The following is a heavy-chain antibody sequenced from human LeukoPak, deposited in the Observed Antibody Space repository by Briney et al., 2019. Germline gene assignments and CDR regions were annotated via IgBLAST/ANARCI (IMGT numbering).Heavy chain of an antibody. CDR1: GFTFSSYS. CDR2: ISSSSRTI. J-gene: IGHJ4*02. V-gene: IGHV3-48*01. CDR3: ARAPLLWFGELGADY. D-gene: IGHD3-10*01. Sequence: GGSLRLSCAASGFTFSSYSMNWVRQAPGKGLEWVSYISSSSRTIYYADSVKGRFTISRDNAKNSLYLQMNSLRAEDTAVYYCARAPLLWFGELGADYWGQGTLVTVSS.